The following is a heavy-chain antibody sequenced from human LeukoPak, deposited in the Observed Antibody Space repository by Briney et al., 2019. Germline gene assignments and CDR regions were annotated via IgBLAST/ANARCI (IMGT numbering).Heavy chain of an antibody. D-gene: IGHD1-26*01. CDR2: IWYDGSNK. CDR3: ARVCVGATARNYYYYMDV. V-gene: IGHV3-33*01. J-gene: IGHJ6*03. CDR1: GFTFSSYG. Sequence: GGSLRLSCAASGFTFSSYGMHWVRQAPGKGLEWVAVIWYDGSNKYYADSVKGRFTISRDNSKNTLYLQMNSLGAEDTAVYYCARVCVGATARNYYYYMDVWGKGTTITVSS.